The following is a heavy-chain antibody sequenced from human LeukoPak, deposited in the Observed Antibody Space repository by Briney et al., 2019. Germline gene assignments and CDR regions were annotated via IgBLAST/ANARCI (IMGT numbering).Heavy chain of an antibody. V-gene: IGHV1-2*02. Sequence: ASVKVSCKASGYTFSDYYIHWVRQAPGQGLEWMGWINPNSGGTNYAQKIQGRVTMTRDTSISTAYMELSGLRSDDTAVYYCARDTTRDNWFDPWGQGTLVTVSS. D-gene: IGHD1-26*01. CDR1: GYTFSDYY. J-gene: IGHJ5*02. CDR3: ARDTTRDNWFDP. CDR2: INPNSGGT.